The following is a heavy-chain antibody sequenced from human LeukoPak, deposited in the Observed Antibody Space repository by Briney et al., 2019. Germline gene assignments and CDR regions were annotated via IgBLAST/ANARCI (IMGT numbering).Heavy chain of an antibody. D-gene: IGHD6-19*01. J-gene: IGHJ6*03. V-gene: IGHV3-7*01. Sequence: GGSLRLSCAASGFTFSSYWMSWVRQAPGKGLEWVANIKQDGSEKYYVDSVKGRFTISRDNAKNSLYLQMNGLRAEDTAVYYCARDRQWNYYYMDVWGKGTTVTVSS. CDR2: IKQDGSEK. CDR3: ARDRQWNYYYMDV. CDR1: GFTFSSYW.